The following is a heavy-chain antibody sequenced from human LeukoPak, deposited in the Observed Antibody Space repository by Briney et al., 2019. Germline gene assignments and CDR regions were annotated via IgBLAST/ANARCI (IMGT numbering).Heavy chain of an antibody. CDR3: ATIHSRFGELLPPNFDY. CDR1: GYTLTELS. V-gene: IGHV1-24*01. J-gene: IGHJ4*02. Sequence: ASVKVFCKVSGYTLTELSMHWVRQAPGKGLEWMGGFDPEDGETIYAQKFQGRVTMTEDTSTDTAYMELSSLRSEDTAVYYCATIHSRFGELLPPNFDYWGQGTLVTVSS. D-gene: IGHD3-10*01. CDR2: FDPEDGET.